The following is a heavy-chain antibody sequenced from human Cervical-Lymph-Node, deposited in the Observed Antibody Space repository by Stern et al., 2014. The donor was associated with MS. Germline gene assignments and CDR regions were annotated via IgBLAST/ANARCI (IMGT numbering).Heavy chain of an antibody. J-gene: IGHJ4*02. CDR3: ARLRVGNITRDY. V-gene: IGHV7-4-1*02. D-gene: IGHD3-3*01. CDR1: GYTFTDYG. Sequence: VQLVQSGSELKKPGTSVKVSCKASGYTFTDYGINWVRQAPGQGLEWMGWLNTNTGIPTYAQAFTVRFVFSFDTSVSTAYLHISSLRADDTAVYYCARLRVGNITRDYWGLGTLVTVSP. CDR2: LNTNTGIP.